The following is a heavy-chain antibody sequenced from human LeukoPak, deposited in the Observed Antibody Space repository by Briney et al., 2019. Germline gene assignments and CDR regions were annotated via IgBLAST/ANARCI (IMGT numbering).Heavy chain of an antibody. CDR1: GGCISSYY. CDR2: IYTSGST. CDR3: ARTRTGTELYYYYYYMDV. D-gene: IGHD1-7*01. J-gene: IGHJ6*03. Sequence: PSETLSLTCTVSGGCISSYYWSSIRQPAGKGLEWIGRIYTSGSTNYNPSLESRVTMSVDTSKKQFSLRLSSVTAADTAVYYCARTRTGTELYYYYYYMDVWGKGTTVTVSS. V-gene: IGHV4-4*07.